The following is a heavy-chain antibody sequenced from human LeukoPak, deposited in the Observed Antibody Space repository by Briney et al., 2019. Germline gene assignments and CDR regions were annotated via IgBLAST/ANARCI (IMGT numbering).Heavy chain of an antibody. CDR1: GGTFSSYA. J-gene: IGHJ4*02. Sequence: SVKVSFKASGGTFSSYAISWVRQAPGQGLEWMGGIIPIFGTANYAQKFQGRVTITADESTSTAYMELSSLRSEDTAVYYCARSKYGSGFIPPKELDYWGQGTLVTVSS. V-gene: IGHV1-69*13. CDR3: ARSKYGSGFIPPKELDY. CDR2: IIPIFGTA. D-gene: IGHD3-10*01.